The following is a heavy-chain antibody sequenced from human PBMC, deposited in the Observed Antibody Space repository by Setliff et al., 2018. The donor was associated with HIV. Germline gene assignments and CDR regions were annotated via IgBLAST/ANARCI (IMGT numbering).Heavy chain of an antibody. D-gene: IGHD3-9*01. Sequence: ASVKVSCKASGYTFTNYYIHWVRQAPGQGLEWMGVINPSRGSASYPQNFQGRVTMTRDTSTSTVYMELSSLRSEDTAVYYCARHHFDILTGYYNRAFDIWGQGTMVTVSS. CDR1: GYTFTNYY. J-gene: IGHJ3*02. CDR3: ARHHFDILTGYYNRAFDI. CDR2: INPSRGSA. V-gene: IGHV1-46*01.